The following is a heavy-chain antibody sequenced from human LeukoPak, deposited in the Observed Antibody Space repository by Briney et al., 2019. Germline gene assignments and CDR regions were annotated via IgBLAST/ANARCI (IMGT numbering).Heavy chain of an antibody. CDR3: ARGRLARGHYFDY. Sequence: PSETLSLTCTVSGYFISSGYYWGWIRQPPGKGLQWIGSIHHSGSTYYNPSLKSRVTISVDTSKNQFSLKLSSVTAADTAVYYCARGRLARGHYFDYWGQGTLVTVSS. D-gene: IGHD3-10*01. V-gene: IGHV4-38-2*02. CDR1: GYFISSGYY. J-gene: IGHJ4*02. CDR2: IHHSGST.